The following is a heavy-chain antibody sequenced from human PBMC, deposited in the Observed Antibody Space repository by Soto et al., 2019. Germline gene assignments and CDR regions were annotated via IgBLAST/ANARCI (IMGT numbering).Heavy chain of an antibody. D-gene: IGHD4-17*01. CDR1: GFTFSSDS. CDR3: ARDNDYGDPLDSAY. J-gene: IGHJ4*02. Sequence: WGSLRLSCAASGFTFSSDSMNWFRQAPGKGLEWVSSISSSSSYIYYADSVKGRFTISRDNAKNSLYLQMNSLRAEDTDVYYCARDNDYGDPLDSAYWCQGNLVTVSS. V-gene: IGHV3-21*01. CDR2: ISSSSSYI.